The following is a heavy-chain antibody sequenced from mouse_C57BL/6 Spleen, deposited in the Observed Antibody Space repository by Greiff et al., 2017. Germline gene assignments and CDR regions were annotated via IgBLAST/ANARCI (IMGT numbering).Heavy chain of an antibody. CDR1: GYTFTSYW. V-gene: IGHV1-64*01. D-gene: IGHD1-1*01. Sequence: QVQLQQPGAELVKPGASVKLSCKASGYTFTSYWMHWVQQRPGQGLEWIGMIHPNSGSTNYNEKFKSKATLTVDKSSSTAYMQLSSLTSEDSAVYYCARSGYYGSSYAYYFDYWGQGTTLTVSS. CDR3: ARSGYYGSSYAYYFDY. CDR2: IHPNSGST. J-gene: IGHJ2*01.